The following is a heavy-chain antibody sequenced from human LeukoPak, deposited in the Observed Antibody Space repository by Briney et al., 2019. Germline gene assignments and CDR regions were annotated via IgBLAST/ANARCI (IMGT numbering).Heavy chain of an antibody. Sequence: ASVKVSCKASGGTFSSYAISWVRQAPGQGLEWMGWINAYNDNTNYAQKLQGRVTMTTDTSTSTAYMELRSLRSDDTAVYYCARSSIAYCGGDCYYYYMDVWGKGTTVTISS. D-gene: IGHD2-21*01. CDR3: ARSSIAYCGGDCYYYYMDV. CDR1: GGTFSSYA. CDR2: INAYNDNT. V-gene: IGHV1-18*01. J-gene: IGHJ6*03.